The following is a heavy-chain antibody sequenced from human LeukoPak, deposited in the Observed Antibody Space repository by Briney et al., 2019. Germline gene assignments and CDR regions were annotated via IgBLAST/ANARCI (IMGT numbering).Heavy chain of an antibody. Sequence: ASVKVSCKASGGTFSSYSISWVRQAPGQGLEWMGGIIPIFGTANYAQKFQGRVTITAAESTSTAYMELRSLRSDDTAVYYCARGNGQEYYGDYAHALDYWGQGTLVTVSS. CDR3: ARGNGQEYYGDYAHALDY. V-gene: IGHV1-69*13. J-gene: IGHJ4*02. CDR1: GGTFSSYS. D-gene: IGHD4-17*01. CDR2: IIPIFGTA.